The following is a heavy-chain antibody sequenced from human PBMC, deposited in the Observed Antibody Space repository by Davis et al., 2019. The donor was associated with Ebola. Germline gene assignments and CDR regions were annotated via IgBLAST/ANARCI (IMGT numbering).Heavy chain of an antibody. CDR3: ARHGKWFGELLSRWGWFDP. CDR2: IDPSDSYT. D-gene: IGHD3-10*01. Sequence: KVSCKGSGYSFTSYWISWVRQMPGKGLEWMGRIDPSDSYTNYSPSFQGQVTISADKSISTAYLQWSSLKASDTAMYYCARHGKWFGELLSRWGWFDPWGQGTLVTVSS. V-gene: IGHV5-10-1*04. J-gene: IGHJ5*02. CDR1: GYSFTSYW.